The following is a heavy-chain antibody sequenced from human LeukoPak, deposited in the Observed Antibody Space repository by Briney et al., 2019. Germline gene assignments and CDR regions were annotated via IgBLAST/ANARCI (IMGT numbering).Heavy chain of an antibody. J-gene: IGHJ4*02. V-gene: IGHV3-30*02. CDR1: GVSFSSYG. CDR3: AKDKGGNYYGSGSLNR. D-gene: IGHD3-10*01. Sequence: GGSLRLSCAASGVSFSSYGMRWVRQPPGKGLEWVAFIRYDGSNKYYADSVKGRFTISRDNSKHTLYLQMNSLSAGDTAVYYCAKDKGGNYYGSGSLNRWGQGTLVTVSS. CDR2: IRYDGSNK.